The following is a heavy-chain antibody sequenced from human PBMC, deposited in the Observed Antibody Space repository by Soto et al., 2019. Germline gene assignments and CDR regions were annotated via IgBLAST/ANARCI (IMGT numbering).Heavy chain of an antibody. CDR2: INPNSGNI. V-gene: IGHV1-8*01. J-gene: IGHJ4*02. D-gene: IGHD3-10*01. CDR3: ARGRASGSYYLLDY. Sequence: ASVKVSCKASGDTFTTYDINWVRQATGRGLEWMGWINPNSGNIGYAQRFQGRVTMTRDTAIRTAYMEVSSLRSDDTAVYYCARGRASGSYYLLDYWGQGTLVTVSS. CDR1: GDTFTTYD.